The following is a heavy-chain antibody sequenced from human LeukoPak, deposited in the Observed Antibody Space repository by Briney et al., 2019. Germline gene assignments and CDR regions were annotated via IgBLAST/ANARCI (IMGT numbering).Heavy chain of an antibody. J-gene: IGHJ4*02. CDR3: AKVSVYFDSSGYYPAYFDY. Sequence: PGRSLRLSCAASGFTFSSYGMHWVRQAPGKGLEWVAVISYDGSNKYYADSVEGRFTISRDNSKNTLYLQMNSLRAEDTAVYYCAKVSVYFDSSGYYPAYFDYWGQGTLVTVSS. D-gene: IGHD3-22*01. CDR1: GFTFSSYG. V-gene: IGHV3-30*18. CDR2: ISYDGSNK.